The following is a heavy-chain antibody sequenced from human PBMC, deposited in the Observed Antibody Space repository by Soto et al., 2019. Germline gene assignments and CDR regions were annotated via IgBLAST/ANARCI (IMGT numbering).Heavy chain of an antibody. CDR3: ASGVVIIHYYYGMDV. CDR2: IYYSGST. D-gene: IGHD3-3*01. V-gene: IGHV4-31*03. J-gene: IGHJ6*02. CDR1: GGSISSGGYY. Sequence: TLSLTCTVSGGSISSGGYYWSWIRQHPGKGLEWIGYIYYSGSTYYNPSLKSRVTISVDTSKNQFSLKLSSVTAADTAVYYCASGVVIIHYYYGMDVWGQGTTVTVSS.